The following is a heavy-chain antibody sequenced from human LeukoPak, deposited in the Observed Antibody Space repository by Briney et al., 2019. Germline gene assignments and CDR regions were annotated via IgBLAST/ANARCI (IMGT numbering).Heavy chain of an antibody. J-gene: IGHJ6*03. CDR2: INPNSGGT. CDR3: ARGVTARGFYYYMDV. Sequence: ASVKVSCKASEYTFTSCYMHWVRQAPGQGLEWVGWINPNSGGTSYAQKFQGRVTMTRDTSISTAYMDLSRLRSDDTAVYYRARGVTARGFYYYMDVWGKGTTVTISS. V-gene: IGHV1-2*02. CDR1: EYTFTSCY. D-gene: IGHD2-21*02.